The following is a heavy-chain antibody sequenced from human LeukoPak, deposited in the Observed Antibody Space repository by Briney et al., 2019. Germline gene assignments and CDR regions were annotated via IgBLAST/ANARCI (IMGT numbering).Heavy chain of an antibody. J-gene: IGHJ5*02. D-gene: IGHD2-2*02. V-gene: IGHV4-4*07. CDR3: ARGGVVVPAAISWFDP. Sequence: SETLSLTCTVSGGSISSYYWSWIRQPAGKGLEWFGRIYTSGSTNYNPSLKSRVTMSVDTSKNQFSLKLSSVTAADTAVYYCARGGVVVPAAISWFDPWGQGTLVTVSS. CDR1: GGSISSYY. CDR2: IYTSGST.